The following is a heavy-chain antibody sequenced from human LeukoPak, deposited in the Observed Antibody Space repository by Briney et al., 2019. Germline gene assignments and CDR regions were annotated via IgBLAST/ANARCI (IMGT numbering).Heavy chain of an antibody. Sequence: GGSLRLSRAASGFTFSSYWMTWVRQAPGKGLEWVANINDDGSDANYVDSVKGRFTVSRDNAKNSLYLQMNSLRAEDTAVYYCARERWLQPDYWGQGILVTVSS. V-gene: IGHV3-7*01. CDR3: ARERWLQPDY. CDR2: INDDGSDA. J-gene: IGHJ4*02. CDR1: GFTFSSYW. D-gene: IGHD5-24*01.